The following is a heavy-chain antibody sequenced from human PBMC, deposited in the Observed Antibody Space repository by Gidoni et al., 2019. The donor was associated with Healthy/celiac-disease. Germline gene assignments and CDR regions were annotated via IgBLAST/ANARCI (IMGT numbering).Heavy chain of an antibody. V-gene: IGHV5-10-1*01. J-gene: IGHJ4*02. Sequence: EVQLVQSGAEVKKPGESLRISCKGSGYSFTSYWISWVRQMPGKGLEWMGRIDPSDSYTNYSPSFQGHVTISADKSISTAYLQWSSLKASDTAMYYCARHEDIVVVPAAMGVDYWGQGTLVTVSS. CDR3: ARHEDIVVVPAAMGVDY. CDR2: IDPSDSYT. D-gene: IGHD2-2*01. CDR1: GYSFTSYW.